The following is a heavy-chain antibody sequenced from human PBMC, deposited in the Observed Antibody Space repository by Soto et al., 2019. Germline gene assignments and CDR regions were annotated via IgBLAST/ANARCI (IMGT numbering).Heavy chain of an antibody. CDR2: VNPNSGTT. Sequence: GASVKVSCKASGYTFTSYDIKWVRQATGQGLEWMGWVNPNSGTTGYAQKFQGRVTMTRNASITTAYMELSSLRSGDTAVYYCARGGYVDFDYWGQGTLVTVSS. CDR3: ARGGYVDFDY. D-gene: IGHD5-12*01. J-gene: IGHJ4*02. CDR1: GYTFTSYD. V-gene: IGHV1-8*01.